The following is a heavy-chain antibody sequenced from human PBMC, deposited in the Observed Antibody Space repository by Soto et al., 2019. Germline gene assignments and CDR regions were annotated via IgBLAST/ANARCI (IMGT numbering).Heavy chain of an antibody. CDR3: AKGGRQWLVTSDFNY. CDR2: VSHDGRNT. V-gene: IGHV3-30*18. D-gene: IGHD6-19*01. Sequence: GGSLRHSCAASGFTFSDYATHWVRQAPGKGLEWVAVVSHDGRNTHYADSVKGRFTISRDSSKNTVSLEMTSLRAEDTAFYYFAKGGRQWLVTSDFNYWGQGALVTV. J-gene: IGHJ4*02. CDR1: GFTFSDYA.